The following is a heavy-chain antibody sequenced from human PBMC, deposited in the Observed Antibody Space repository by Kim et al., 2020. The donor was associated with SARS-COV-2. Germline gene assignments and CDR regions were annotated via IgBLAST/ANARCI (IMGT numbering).Heavy chain of an antibody. Sequence: ASVKVSCKASGYTFTSYAMHWVRQAPGQRLEWMGWINAGNGNTKYSQKFQGRVTITRDTSASTAYMELSSLRSEDTAVYYCARDSGWLVQVVSPGTGPDYWGQGTLVTVSS. CDR3: ARDSGWLVQVVSPGTGPDY. V-gene: IGHV1-3*01. CDR1: GYTFTSYA. J-gene: IGHJ4*02. D-gene: IGHD6-19*01. CDR2: INAGNGNT.